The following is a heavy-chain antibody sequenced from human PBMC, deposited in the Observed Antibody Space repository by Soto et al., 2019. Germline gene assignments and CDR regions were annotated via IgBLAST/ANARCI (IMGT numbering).Heavy chain of an antibody. CDR2: IYYSEST. CDR3: AREGSSSSAYYYGLDV. V-gene: IGHV4-31*03. D-gene: IGHD6-6*01. Sequence: HVQLQESGPGLVKPSQTLSLTCTVSGGSINSGGYFWSWIRQRPGEGLEWIGCIYYSESTYYNPSLKSRVSISIDTSKNPFSLRLSSVTAADTAVYYCAREGSSSSAYYYGLDVWGQGTTVTVSS. CDR1: GGSINSGGYF. J-gene: IGHJ6*02.